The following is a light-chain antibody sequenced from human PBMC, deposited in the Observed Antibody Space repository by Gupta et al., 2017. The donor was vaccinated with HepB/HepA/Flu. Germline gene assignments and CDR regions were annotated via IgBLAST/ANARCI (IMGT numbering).Light chain of an antibody. CDR2: EVS. Sequence: QSALTQPAHVSGSPGQSITISCPGTSSDVGYFNLVSWYQQHPGTAPKLVIYEVSKRPSEISTRFSGSKSGNTTSLTISGLQAEDEGDYYCCSYASSSTSVFGGGTRLTVL. J-gene: IGLJ3*02. V-gene: IGLV2-23*02. CDR3: CSYASSSTSV. CDR1: SSDVGYFNL.